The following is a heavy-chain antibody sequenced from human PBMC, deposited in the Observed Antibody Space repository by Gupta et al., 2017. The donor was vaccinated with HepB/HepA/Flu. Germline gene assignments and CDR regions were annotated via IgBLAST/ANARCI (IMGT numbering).Heavy chain of an antibody. CDR3: ARSNWKVGDISSLDS. V-gene: IGHV3-33*05. J-gene: IGHJ4*02. Sequence: QEQLVDSGGGVVQPGRSLRLSCAASGFTFSVYGMHWVRQAPGKGLEWVSAIANDGSKQFYEDSVKGRFTISRDNSKSTMYLQMNSLREEDTAMYYCARSNWKVGDISSLDSWGQGTLVTVSS. D-gene: IGHD3-10*01. CDR1: GFTFSVYG. CDR2: IANDGSKQ.